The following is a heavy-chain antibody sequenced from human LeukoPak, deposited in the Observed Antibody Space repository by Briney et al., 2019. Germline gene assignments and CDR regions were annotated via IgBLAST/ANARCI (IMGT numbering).Heavy chain of an antibody. V-gene: IGHV4-30-2*01. Sequence: SETLSLTCTVSGGSISSGGYYWSWIRQPPGKGLEWIGYIYHSGSTYYNPSLKSRVTMSVDTSKNQFSLKLSSVTAADTAVYYCARDYRYCSSTSCYKKVYYYYMDVWGKGTTVTVSS. J-gene: IGHJ6*03. CDR2: IYHSGST. CDR1: GGSISSGGYY. D-gene: IGHD2-2*02. CDR3: ARDYRYCSSTSCYKKVYYYYMDV.